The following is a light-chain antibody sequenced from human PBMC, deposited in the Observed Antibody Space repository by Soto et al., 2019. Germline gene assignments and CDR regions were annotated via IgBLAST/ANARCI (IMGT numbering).Light chain of an antibody. CDR3: SSYTTGGSYV. Sequence: QSALTQPASVSGSPGLSIAISCTGTSRDVGGYNSVSWYQQQPGKVPKIMIYDVSNRPSGVSNRFSGSKSGNTASLTISGLQAEDEGDYYCSSYTTGGSYVFGTGTKVTVL. J-gene: IGLJ1*01. CDR1: SRDVGGYNS. V-gene: IGLV2-14*01. CDR2: DVS.